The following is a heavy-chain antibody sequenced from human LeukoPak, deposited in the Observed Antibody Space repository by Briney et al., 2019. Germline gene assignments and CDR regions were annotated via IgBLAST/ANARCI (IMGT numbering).Heavy chain of an antibody. D-gene: IGHD3-10*01. CDR3: ARQLGGSGSY. CDR1: GFTFNSYW. CDR2: IKQDGSEK. J-gene: IGHJ4*02. Sequence: AGSLRLSCAASGFTFNSYWMSWVRQAPGKGLEWVANIKQDGSEKYYVDSVKGRFAISRDNAKNSVYLQMNSLRAEDTAVYYCARQLGGSGSYWGQGTLVTVSS. V-gene: IGHV3-7*01.